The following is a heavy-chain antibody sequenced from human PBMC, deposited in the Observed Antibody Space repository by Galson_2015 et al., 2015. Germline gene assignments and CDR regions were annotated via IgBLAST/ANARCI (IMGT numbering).Heavy chain of an antibody. CDR1: GGSISSGGYY. D-gene: IGHD4-17*01. CDR2: IYYSGST. V-gene: IGHV4-31*03. Sequence: TLSLTCTVSGGSISSGGYYWSWLRQHPGKGLEWIGYIYYSGSTYYNPSLKSRVTISVDTSKNQFSLKLSSVTAADTAVYYCARGPCSPCYGDYVAFDIWGQGTMVTVSS. J-gene: IGHJ3*02. CDR3: ARGPCSPCYGDYVAFDI.